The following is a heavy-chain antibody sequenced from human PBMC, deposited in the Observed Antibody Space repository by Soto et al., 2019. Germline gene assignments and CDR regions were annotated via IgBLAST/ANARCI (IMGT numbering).Heavy chain of an antibody. CDR3: TRDLDTRGSAPISEY. CDR1: GFIFGSDW. D-gene: IGHD3-22*01. V-gene: IGHV3-7*03. Sequence: GGSLRLSCAGSGFIFGSDWMTWVRQAPGKGLEWVANIDRGGSEGYYGDSVKGRFTISRDNARNSLYLQMNSLRAEDTAVYYCTRDLDTRGSAPISEYWGQGTLVTVSS. CDR2: IDRGGSEG. J-gene: IGHJ4*02.